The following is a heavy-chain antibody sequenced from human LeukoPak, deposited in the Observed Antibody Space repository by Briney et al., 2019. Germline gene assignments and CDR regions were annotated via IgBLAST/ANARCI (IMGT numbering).Heavy chain of an antibody. CDR3: ARAPLYYYDSSGYPVYYFDY. CDR2: IYYSGST. J-gene: IGHJ4*02. V-gene: IGHV4-31*03. Sequence: SQTLSLTCTVSGGSISSGGYYWSWIRQHPGKGLEWTGYIYYSGSTYYNPSLKSRVTISVDTSKNQFSLKLSSVTAADTAVYYCARAPLYYYDSSGYPVYYFDYWGQGTLVTVSS. D-gene: IGHD3-22*01. CDR1: GGSISSGGYY.